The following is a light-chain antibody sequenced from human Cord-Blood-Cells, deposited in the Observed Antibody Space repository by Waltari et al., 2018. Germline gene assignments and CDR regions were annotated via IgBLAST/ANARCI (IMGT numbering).Light chain of an antibody. CDR1: QSLSSY. J-gene: IGKJ2*01. CDR3: QQSYSTPYT. CDR2: AAS. Sequence: DIPMTPSPSSLSASVGDRATITCRASQSLSSYLNWYQQKPGKAPKRLIYAASSLQSGVPSRFSGSGSGTDFTLTISSLQPEDFATYYCQQSYSTPYTFGQGTKLEIK. V-gene: IGKV1-39*01.